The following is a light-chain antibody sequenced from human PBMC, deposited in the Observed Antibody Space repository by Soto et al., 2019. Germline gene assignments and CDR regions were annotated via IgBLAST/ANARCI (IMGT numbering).Light chain of an antibody. CDR1: QSVSSN. Sequence: EIVMTQSPATLSVSPGERATLSCRASQSVSSNLAWYQQKPGQAPTLLIYGASARATGITARFSGSGSGTEFTLTISSLQSQDFAVYYCQHYNNWPFTFGQGTKLVIK. CDR2: GAS. CDR3: QHYNNWPFT. J-gene: IGKJ2*01. V-gene: IGKV3-15*01.